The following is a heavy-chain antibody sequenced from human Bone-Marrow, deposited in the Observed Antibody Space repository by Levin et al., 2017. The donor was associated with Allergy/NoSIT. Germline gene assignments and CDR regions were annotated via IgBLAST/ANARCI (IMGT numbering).Heavy chain of an antibody. D-gene: IGHD3-10*01. CDR2: IYTSGST. V-gene: IGHV4-61*02. CDR1: GGSISSGSYY. CDR3: ARDQTYYYGSGNNSGHDAFDI. Sequence: PSETLSLTCTVSGGSISSGSYYWSWIRQPAGKGLEWIGRIYTSGSTNYNPSLKSRVTISVDTSKNQFSLKLSSVTAADTAVYYCARDQTYYYGSGNNSGHDAFDIWGQGTMVTVSS. J-gene: IGHJ3*02.